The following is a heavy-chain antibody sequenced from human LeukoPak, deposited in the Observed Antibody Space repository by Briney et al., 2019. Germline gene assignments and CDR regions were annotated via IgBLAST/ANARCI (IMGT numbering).Heavy chain of an antibody. J-gene: IGHJ4*02. CDR1: GGSFSGYY. Sequence: PSETLSLTCAVYGGSFSGYYWSWIRQPPGKGLEWIGEINHSGSTNYNPSLKSRVTISVDTSKNQFSLKLSSVTAADTAVYYCASVLFNALDYWGQGTLVTVSS. D-gene: IGHD2/OR15-2a*01. CDR2: INHSGST. V-gene: IGHV4-34*01. CDR3: ASVLFNALDY.